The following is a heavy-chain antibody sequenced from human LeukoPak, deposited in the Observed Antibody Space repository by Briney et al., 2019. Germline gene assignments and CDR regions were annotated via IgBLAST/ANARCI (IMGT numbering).Heavy chain of an antibody. CDR1: GFTFSKYW. V-gene: IGHV3-74*01. Sequence: GGSLRLSCAASGFTFSKYWMLWVRQAPGKGLESVSRINPDGTVTTYADSVKGRFTVSRDNADNTMFLQMNSVRDEDTAVYYCATKQWLAPPPDSWGQGTPVTVSS. CDR2: INPDGTVT. CDR3: ATKQWLAPPPDS. D-gene: IGHD6-19*01. J-gene: IGHJ4*02.